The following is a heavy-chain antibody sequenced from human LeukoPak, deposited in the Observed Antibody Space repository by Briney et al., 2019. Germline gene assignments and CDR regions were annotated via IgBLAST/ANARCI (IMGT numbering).Heavy chain of an antibody. CDR2: INPSGGST. D-gene: IGHD6-6*01. CDR3: ARASSIAARGYYFDY. V-gene: IGHV1-46*01. Sequence: ASVKVSCKASGYTFTSYYMHWVRQAPGQGLEWMGIINPSGGSTSYAQEFQGRVTMTRDTSTSTVYMELSSLRSEDTAVYYCARASSIAARGYYFDYWGQGTLVTVSS. J-gene: IGHJ4*02. CDR1: GYTFTSYY.